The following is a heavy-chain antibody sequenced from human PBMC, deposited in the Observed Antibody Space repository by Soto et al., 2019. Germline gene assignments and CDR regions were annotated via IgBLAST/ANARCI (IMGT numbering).Heavy chain of an antibody. CDR3: AKDQALGGSYFNYYYYYGMDV. Sequence: PGGSLRLSCAASGFTFSSYGMHWVRQAPGKGLEWVAVISYDGSNKYYADSVKGRFTISRDNSKNTLYLQMNSLRAEDTAVYYCAKDQALGGSYFNYYYYYGMDVWGQGTTVTVSS. CDR2: ISYDGSNK. D-gene: IGHD1-26*01. J-gene: IGHJ6*02. V-gene: IGHV3-30*18. CDR1: GFTFSSYG.